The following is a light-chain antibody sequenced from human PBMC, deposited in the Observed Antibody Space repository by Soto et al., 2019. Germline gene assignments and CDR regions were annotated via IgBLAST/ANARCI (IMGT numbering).Light chain of an antibody. CDR3: QQYKDHVWT. CDR1: QTVDRW. CDR2: DVS. V-gene: IGKV1-5*01. J-gene: IGKJ1*01. Sequence: DIQMTQSPSTLPASLGDRVTISCRASQTVDRWLAWYQQKPGKAPKLLISDVSTLERGVPSRFSGSGSATEFTLTISGLQSDDFATYYCQQYKDHVWTFGQGTKV.